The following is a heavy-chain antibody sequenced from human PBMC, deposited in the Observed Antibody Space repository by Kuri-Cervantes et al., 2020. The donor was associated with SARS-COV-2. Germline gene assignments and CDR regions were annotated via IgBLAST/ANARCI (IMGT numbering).Heavy chain of an antibody. Sequence: ASVKVSCKASGYTFTSYYMHWVRQAPGQGLEWMGWISAYNGNTDYAQKLQGRVTMTTDTSTNTAYMELSSLRSEDTAVYYCARGAELELLGYWGQGTLVTVSS. CDR2: ISAYNGNT. CDR1: GYTFTSYY. D-gene: IGHD1-26*01. V-gene: IGHV1-18*04. CDR3: ARGAELELLGY. J-gene: IGHJ4*02.